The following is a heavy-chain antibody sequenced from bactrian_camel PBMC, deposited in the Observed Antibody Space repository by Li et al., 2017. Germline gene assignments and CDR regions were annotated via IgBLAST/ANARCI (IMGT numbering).Heavy chain of an antibody. D-gene: IGHD6*01. J-gene: IGHJ6*01. CDR1: GFTFSSYA. CDR3: SSWY. CDR2: INSGVGST. V-gene: IGHV3S31*01. Sequence: VQLVESGGGLVQPGGSLRLSCAASGFTFSSYAMNWVRQAPGKGLEWVSGINSGVGSTYYPYSVKGRFTISRDNARKTLALQLNSLKTEDTVMRIRSSWYVGPGDPGHRL.